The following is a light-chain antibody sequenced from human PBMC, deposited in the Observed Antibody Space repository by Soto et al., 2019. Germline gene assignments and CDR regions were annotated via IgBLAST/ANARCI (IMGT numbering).Light chain of an antibody. CDR2: GTS. Sequence: EIVLTQSPGTLSLSPGERATLSCRGSQSVSTTYLGWYQQKPGQAPRLLVYGTSRRATGIPDSFSGSGSGTDFTLTISSLEPEDFAVYYCQHYGSSPPMYTFGQGTKLEIK. J-gene: IGKJ2*01. V-gene: IGKV3-20*01. CDR1: QSVSTTY. CDR3: QHYGSSPPMYT.